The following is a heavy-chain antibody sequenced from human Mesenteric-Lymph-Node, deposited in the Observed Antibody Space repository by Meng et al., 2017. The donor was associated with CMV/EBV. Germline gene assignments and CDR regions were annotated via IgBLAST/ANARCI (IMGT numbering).Heavy chain of an antibody. D-gene: IGHD4-17*01. J-gene: IGHJ4*02. V-gene: IGHV4-34*01. Sequence: VHREPWVAGLLKPSEALFLTSDTYCGFFSGFCWSWIRQAPGMGLEWIGEINNSGSTNYNTSHKSRVTITVDTTNNQFSLKLSSVTAADTAVYYCARHQRWLKYEGGFNYWGQGTLVTVSS. CDR1: CGFFSGFC. CDR2: INNSGST. CDR3: ARHQRWLKYEGGFNY.